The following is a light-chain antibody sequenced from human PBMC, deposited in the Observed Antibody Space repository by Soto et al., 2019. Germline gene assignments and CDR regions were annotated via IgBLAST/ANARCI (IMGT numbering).Light chain of an antibody. J-gene: IGKJ4*01. CDR3: QQAYSFPLT. Sequence: DLQMTQSPSSVSASVGDRVTITCRASQGLGVWLGWYQQKPGKAPQLLIFGASGLQTGVPARFSGSGSGTDFTLTISSLQPEDFATYYCQQAYSFPLTFGGGPKVEIK. CDR1: QGLGVW. CDR2: GAS. V-gene: IGKV1-12*01.